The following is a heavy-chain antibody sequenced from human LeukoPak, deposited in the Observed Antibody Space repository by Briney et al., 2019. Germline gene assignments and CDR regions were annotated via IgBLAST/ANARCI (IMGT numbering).Heavy chain of an antibody. J-gene: IGHJ6*03. CDR3: ARDGFYYHYYMDV. Sequence: SETLSLTCTLSGGTVTSSTYFWGWIRQPPGKGLEWIGSISYSGATYYNPSLKSRVSMSVHTSKNQFTLRLSSVTAADTAVYYCARDGFYYHYYMDVWGEGTTVTVSS. D-gene: IGHD1-14*01. V-gene: IGHV4-39*06. CDR2: ISYSGAT. CDR1: GGTVTSSTYF.